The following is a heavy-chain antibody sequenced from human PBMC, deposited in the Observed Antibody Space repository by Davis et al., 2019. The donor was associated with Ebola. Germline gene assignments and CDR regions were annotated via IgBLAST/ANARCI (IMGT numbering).Heavy chain of an antibody. D-gene: IGHD6-13*01. J-gene: IGHJ1*01. CDR3: ARDQGYSSSYFQH. CDR2: IYYSGST. Sequence: PSETLSLTCTVSGGSISSSSYYWSWIRQPPGKGLEWIGYIYYSGSTNYNPSLKSRVTISVDTSKNQFSLKLSSVTAADTAVYYCARDQGYSSSYFQHWGQGTLVTVSS. CDR1: GGSISSSSYY. V-gene: IGHV4-61*01.